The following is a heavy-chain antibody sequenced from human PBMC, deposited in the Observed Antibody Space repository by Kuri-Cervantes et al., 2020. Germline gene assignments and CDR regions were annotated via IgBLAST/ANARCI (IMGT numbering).Heavy chain of an antibody. Sequence: ASVKVSCKASGYTFTSYYMNWVRQAPGQGLEWVGIINPSGGSTSYAQKFQGRVTMTRDTSTSTVYMELSSMRSEDTAVYYCARGTYSSGIFDYWGQGTLVTVSS. J-gene: IGHJ4*02. CDR3: ARGTYSSGIFDY. V-gene: IGHV1-46*01. CDR2: INPSGGST. CDR1: GYTFTSYY. D-gene: IGHD6-19*01.